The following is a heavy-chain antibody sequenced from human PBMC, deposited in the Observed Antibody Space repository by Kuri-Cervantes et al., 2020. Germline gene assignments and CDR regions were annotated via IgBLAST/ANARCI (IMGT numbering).Heavy chain of an antibody. CDR2: IYYSGST. Sequence: LRLSCAVSGYSISSGNWWGWLRQTPGKRLEWIAYIYYSGSTYYNPSLKSRVTMSVGTSKSQFSLKLSSVTAVDTAVYYCARFSGYASDWGQGTLVTVSS. V-gene: IGHV4-28*01. D-gene: IGHD5-12*01. CDR3: ARFSGYASD. J-gene: IGHJ4*02. CDR1: GYSISSGNW.